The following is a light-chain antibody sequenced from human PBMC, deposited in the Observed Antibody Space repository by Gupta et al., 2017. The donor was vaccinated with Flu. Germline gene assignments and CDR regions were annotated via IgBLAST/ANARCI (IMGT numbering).Light chain of an antibody. J-gene: IGKJ2*01. CDR2: AAS. Sequence: VTVTCRASQSIGSYLKWYQQKIGKAPKLLIYAASSLQSGVSSRFSGSGSGTAGTDFTLTISSLQPDDFAIYYCQQSYSTPHTFGQGTKLDIK. V-gene: IGKV1-39*01. CDR1: QSIGSY. CDR3: QQSYSTPHT.